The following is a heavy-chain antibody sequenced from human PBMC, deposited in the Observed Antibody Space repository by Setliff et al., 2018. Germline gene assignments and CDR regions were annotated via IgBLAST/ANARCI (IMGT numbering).Heavy chain of an antibody. J-gene: IGHJ4*02. V-gene: IGHV4-34*01. CDR1: GEFFSNNY. D-gene: IGHD3-16*01. CDR3: GLWGHDYHNDY. CDR2: SNHGGST. Sequence: NPSETLSLTCSVYGEFFSNNYWSWIRQTPGKGLEWIGESNHGGSTSYHPSLKSRLTMSVDTSKNQFSLKLTSVTAADTAVYYCGLWGHDYHNDYWGQGTLVTVS.